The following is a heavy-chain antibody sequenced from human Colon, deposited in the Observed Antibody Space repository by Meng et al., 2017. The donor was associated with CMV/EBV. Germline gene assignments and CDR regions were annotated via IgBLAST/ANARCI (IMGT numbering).Heavy chain of an antibody. CDR3: ARIKGYCSSDSCYPDY. D-gene: IGHD2-2*01. CDR2: VSYSGST. CDR1: GGSISNNY. V-gene: IGHV4-59*08. J-gene: IGHJ4*02. Sequence: GSLRLSCTVSGGSISNNYWSWLRQPPGKGLEWIGYVSYSGSTNYNSSLKSRVTISLDTSKNQFSLKLSSVTAADTAIYYCARIKGYCSSDSCYPDYWGQGTLVTVSS.